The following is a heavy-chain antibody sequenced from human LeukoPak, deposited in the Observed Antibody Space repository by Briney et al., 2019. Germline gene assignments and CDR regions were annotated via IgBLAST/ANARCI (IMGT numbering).Heavy chain of an antibody. CDR3: ATNSSGSALDY. D-gene: IGHD3-22*01. V-gene: IGHV4-61*05. J-gene: IGHJ4*02. CDR1: GASTDGRVSTNSYY. CDR2: IYNIGSV. Sequence: PSETLSLTCTVSGASTDGRVSTNSYYWSWIRQFPGKGLEWIGNIYNIGSVTYKPSLRSRVTMSIDMSKKQLSLRLTSVTAADTAVYFCATNSSGSALDYWGQGILVTVSS.